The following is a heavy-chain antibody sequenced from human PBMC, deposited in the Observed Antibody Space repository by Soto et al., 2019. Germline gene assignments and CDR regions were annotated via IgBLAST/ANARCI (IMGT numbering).Heavy chain of an antibody. V-gene: IGHV3-7*01. CDR2: IKEDGSEK. CDR3: ARGRGLDY. D-gene: IGHD3-10*01. J-gene: IGHJ4*02. Sequence: EVQLVESGGGLVQPGGSLRLSCAASGFTFSRSWMSWFRQAPGKGLEWVANIKEDGSEKYYADSVKGRFTISRDNAKNSLYLQMNSLRAEDTAVYYCARGRGLDYWGQGTLGTVSS. CDR1: GFTFSRSW.